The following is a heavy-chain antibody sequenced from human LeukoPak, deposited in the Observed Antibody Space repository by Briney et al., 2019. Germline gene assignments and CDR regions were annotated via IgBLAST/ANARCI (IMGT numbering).Heavy chain of an antibody. Sequence: SETLSLTCTVSGGSISSSYWSWIRQPPGKGLEWIGYTSYSGSTDYNPSLKSRVTISVDKSKNQFSLKLSSVTAADTAVYYCARAALSPDAFDIWGQGTMVTVSS. J-gene: IGHJ3*02. CDR1: GGSISSSY. D-gene: IGHD2-2*01. CDR2: TSYSGST. V-gene: IGHV4-59*12. CDR3: ARAALSPDAFDI.